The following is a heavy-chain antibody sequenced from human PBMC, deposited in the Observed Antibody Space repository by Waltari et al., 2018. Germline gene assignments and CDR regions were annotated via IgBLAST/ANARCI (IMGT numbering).Heavy chain of an antibody. J-gene: IGHJ3*02. CDR1: GGSISSYY. D-gene: IGHD6-19*01. Sequence: QVQLQESGPGLVKPSETLSLTCTVSGGSISSYYWRWIRQPAGKGLEWIGRIYTSGSTNYNPSLKSRVTMSVDTSKNQFSLKLSSVTAADTAVYYCARDWGSGWYFAFDIWGQGTMVTVSS. CDR3: ARDWGSGWYFAFDI. CDR2: IYTSGST. V-gene: IGHV4-4*07.